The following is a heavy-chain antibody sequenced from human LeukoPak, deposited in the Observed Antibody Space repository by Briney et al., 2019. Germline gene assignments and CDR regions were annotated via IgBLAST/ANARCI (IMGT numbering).Heavy chain of an antibody. J-gene: IGHJ3*02. D-gene: IGHD4/OR15-4a*01. CDR2: IYTSGST. CDR3: ARDEAVLHPNSDAFDI. CDR1: GGSISSYY. V-gene: IGHV4-4*07. Sequence: SETLSLTCTVSGGSISSYYWSWIRQPAGEGLEWIGRIYTSGSTNYNPSLKSRVTMSVDTSKNQFSLKLSSVTAVDTAVYYCARDEAVLHPNSDAFDIWGQGTMVTVSS.